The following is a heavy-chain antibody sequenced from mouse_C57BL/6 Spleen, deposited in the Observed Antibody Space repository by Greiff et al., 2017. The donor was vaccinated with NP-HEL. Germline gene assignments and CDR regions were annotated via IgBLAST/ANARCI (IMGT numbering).Heavy chain of an antibody. CDR2: IHPNSGST. J-gene: IGHJ4*01. V-gene: IGHV1-64*01. Sequence: QVQLKQPGAELVKPGASVKLSCKASGYTFTSYWMHWVKQRPGQGLEWIGMIHPNSGSTNYNEKFKSKATLTVDKSSSTAYMQLSSLTSEDSAVYYCARSPEYAMDYWGQGTSVTVSS. CDR1: GYTFTSYW. CDR3: ARSPEYAMDY.